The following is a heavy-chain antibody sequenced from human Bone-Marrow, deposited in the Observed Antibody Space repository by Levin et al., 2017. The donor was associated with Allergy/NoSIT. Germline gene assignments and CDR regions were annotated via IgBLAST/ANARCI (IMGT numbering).Heavy chain of an antibody. J-gene: IGHJ4*02. D-gene: IGHD3-3*01. V-gene: IGHV1-69*13. CDR1: GGTFSSYA. Sequence: SVKVSCKASGGTFSSYAISWVRQAPGQGLEWMGGIIPIFGTANYAQKFQGRVTITADESTSTAYMELSSLRSEDTAVYYCARANYDFWSGYYYDTSFDYWGQGTLVTVSS. CDR3: ARANYDFWSGYYYDTSFDY. CDR2: IIPIFGTA.